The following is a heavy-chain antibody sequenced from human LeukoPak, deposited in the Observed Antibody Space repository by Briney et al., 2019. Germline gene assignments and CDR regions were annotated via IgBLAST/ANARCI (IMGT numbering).Heavy chain of an antibody. V-gene: IGHV4-34*01. Sequence: SETLSLTCAVYGGSFSGYYWSWIRQPPGKGLEWIGEINHSGSTYYNPSLKSRVTISVDTSKNQFSLKLSSVTAADTAVYYCARSRYCSGGSCYWYLNWFDPWGQGTLVTVSS. CDR1: GGSFSGYY. CDR2: INHSGST. D-gene: IGHD2-15*01. J-gene: IGHJ5*02. CDR3: ARSRYCSGGSCYWYLNWFDP.